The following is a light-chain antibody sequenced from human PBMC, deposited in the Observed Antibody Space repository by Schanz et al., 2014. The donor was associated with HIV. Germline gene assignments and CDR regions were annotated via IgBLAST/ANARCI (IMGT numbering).Light chain of an antibody. CDR2: EVS. CDR3: SSYAGNNNGV. V-gene: IGLV2-14*02. CDR1: SSDVGSYNL. Sequence: QSVLTQPASVSGSPGQSITISCTGTSSDVGSYNLVSWYQQHPGKAPKLMIYEVSKRPSGVSNRFSGSKSGNTASLTVSGLQAEDEADYYCSSYAGNNNGVFGGGTKLTVL. J-gene: IGLJ3*02.